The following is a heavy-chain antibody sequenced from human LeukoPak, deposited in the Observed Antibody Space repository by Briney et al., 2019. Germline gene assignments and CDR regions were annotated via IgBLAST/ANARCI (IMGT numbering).Heavy chain of an antibody. Sequence: PSETLSLTSTGSTGSISSYYWSWIRQPPGNGLKWRGYIYYSGSTNDNPSLKSRVTISVDTSKNQFSLKLSSVSAADTAVYYCARADTAMVTGYYYYYMAVWGKGTTVTV. CDR1: TGSISSYY. CDR2: IYYSGST. CDR3: ARADTAMVTGYYYYYMAV. V-gene: IGHV4-59*01. J-gene: IGHJ6*03. D-gene: IGHD5-18*01.